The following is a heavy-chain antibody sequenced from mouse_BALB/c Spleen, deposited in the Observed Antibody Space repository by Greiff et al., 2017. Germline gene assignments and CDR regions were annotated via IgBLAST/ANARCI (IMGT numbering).Heavy chain of an antibody. D-gene: IGHD1-2*01. CDR3: ARVPYYGHYWDMDV. CDR2: IRNKANGYTT. V-gene: IGHV7-3*02. Sequence: EVQLVESGGGLVQPGGSLRLSCATSGFTFTDYYMSWVRQPPGKALEWLGFIRNKANGYTTEYSASVKCRFTISRDNSQNMLYLQMNTMSAEDTATYYCARVPYYGHYWDMDVWGAGTAVTVSS. J-gene: IGHJ1*01. CDR1: GFTFTDYY.